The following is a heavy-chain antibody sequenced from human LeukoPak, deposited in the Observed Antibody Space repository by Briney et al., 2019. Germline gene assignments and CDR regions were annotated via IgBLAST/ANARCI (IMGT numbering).Heavy chain of an antibody. CDR2: INHSGST. CDR3: ATDRVGSSAWAWWFDP. V-gene: IGHV4-34*01. CDR1: GGSFSGYY. J-gene: IGHJ5*02. Sequence: PSETLSLTCAVYGGSFSGYYWSWIRQPPGKGLEWIGEINHSGSTNYNPSLKSRVTISVDTSKNQFALKLSSVTAADTAVYYCATDRVGSSAWAWWFDPWGQGTLVTVSS. D-gene: IGHD6-19*01.